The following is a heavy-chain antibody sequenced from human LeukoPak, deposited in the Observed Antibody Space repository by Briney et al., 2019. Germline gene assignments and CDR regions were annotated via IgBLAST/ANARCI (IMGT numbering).Heavy chain of an antibody. CDR1: GFTFSSYA. J-gene: IGHJ4*02. CDR3: AKSRNTGYSLFDY. V-gene: IGHV3-23*01. D-gene: IGHD3-9*01. Sequence: RGSLRLSCAASGFTFSSYAMSWVRQAPGKGLELVSAIGGSGGSTYYADSVKGRFTIARDNSENTLYLQMNSLRAEDTAVYYCAKSRNTGYSLFDYWGQGTLVTVSS. CDR2: IGGSGGST.